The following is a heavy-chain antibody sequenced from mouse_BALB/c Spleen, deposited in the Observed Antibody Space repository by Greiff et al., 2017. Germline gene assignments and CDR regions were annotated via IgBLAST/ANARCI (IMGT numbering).Heavy chain of an antibody. Sequence: QVQLQQSGPELVRPGVSVKISCKGSSYTFTAYALHWVKQSHAKSLEWIGVISTYYGNTNYNQKFKGKATMTVDKSSSTAYMELARLTSEDSAVYYCARGGMITTRNAMDDWGQGTSVTVSA. V-gene: IGHV1-67*01. D-gene: IGHD2-4*01. CDR1: SYTFTAYA. J-gene: IGHJ4*01. CDR3: ARGGMITTRNAMDD. CDR2: ISTYYGNT.